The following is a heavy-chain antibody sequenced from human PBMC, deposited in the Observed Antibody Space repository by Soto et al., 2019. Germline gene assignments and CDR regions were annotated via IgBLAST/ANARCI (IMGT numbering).Heavy chain of an antibody. CDR1: VFTFSSYG. CDR3: AKDRRDGEYNSVYDL. V-gene: IGHV3-30*18. CDR2: ISFDENQK. Sequence: QVQLVESGGGVVQPGRSLRLSCAASVFTFSSYGMHWVRQAPGKGLEWVAIISFDENQKYYADSVKARFTISRDNSRNTLYLQMNSLRAEDTALYYCAKDRRDGEYNSVYDLWGQGTLVTVSS. D-gene: IGHD4-17*01. J-gene: IGHJ4*02.